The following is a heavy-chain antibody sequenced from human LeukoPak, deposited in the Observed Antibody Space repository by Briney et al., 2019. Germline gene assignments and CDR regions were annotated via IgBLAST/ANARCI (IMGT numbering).Heavy chain of an antibody. CDR2: INHSGST. Sequence: PSETLSLTCAVYGGSFSGYYWSWTRQPPGKGLEWIGEINHSGSTNYNPSLKSRVTISVDTSKNQFSLKLSSVTAADTAVYYCARNYGSGTNYFDYWGQGTLVTVSS. J-gene: IGHJ4*02. CDR1: GGSFSGYY. D-gene: IGHD3-10*01. CDR3: ARNYGSGTNYFDY. V-gene: IGHV4-34*01.